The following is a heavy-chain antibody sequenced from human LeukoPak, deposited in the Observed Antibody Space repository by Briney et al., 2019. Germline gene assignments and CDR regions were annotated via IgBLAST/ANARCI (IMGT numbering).Heavy chain of an antibody. CDR1: GFTFNTYS. CDR2: ISSHSRDI. Sequence: GGSLRLSCAASGFTFNTYSMNWVRQAPGKGLEWVSSISSHSRDIYYADSVKGRFTIFRDNAKNSLHLQMNSLRAEDTAVYYCARRLDFGDYGFGFDFWGQGSQVTVSS. J-gene: IGHJ4*02. V-gene: IGHV3-21*01. CDR3: ARRLDFGDYGFGFDF. D-gene: IGHD4-17*01.